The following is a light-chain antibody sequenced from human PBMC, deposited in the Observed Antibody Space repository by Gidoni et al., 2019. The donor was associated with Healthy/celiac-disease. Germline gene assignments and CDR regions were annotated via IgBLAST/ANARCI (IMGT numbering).Light chain of an antibody. Sequence: DIQMTQSPSTLFASVGDRVTITCRASQSISSWLAWYQQKPGKAPKLLIYDASSLESGVPSRFSGSGSGTEFTLTISSLQPDDFATYYCQQYNSYSFGGGTKVEIK. CDR2: DAS. CDR3: QQYNSYS. J-gene: IGKJ4*01. CDR1: QSISSW. V-gene: IGKV1-5*01.